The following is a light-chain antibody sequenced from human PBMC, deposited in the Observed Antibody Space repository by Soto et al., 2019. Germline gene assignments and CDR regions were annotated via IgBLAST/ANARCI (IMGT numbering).Light chain of an antibody. J-gene: IGKJ1*01. CDR3: QQYDNYRTT. CDR2: DAS. CDR1: QSISSW. Sequence: DIQMTQSPSTLSASVGDRVTITCLASQSISSWLAWYQQKPGKAPKLLIYDASSLKSGVPSRFSGSGSGTEFTLTISSLQPDDFATYYCQQYDNYRTTFGQGTKVDIK. V-gene: IGKV1-5*01.